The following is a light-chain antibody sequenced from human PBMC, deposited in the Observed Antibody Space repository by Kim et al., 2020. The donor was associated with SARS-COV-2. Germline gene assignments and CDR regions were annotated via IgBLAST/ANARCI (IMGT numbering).Light chain of an antibody. CDR1: NIGDKS. Sequence: APGKTATITCGGDNIGDKSVHGYRQKPGQAPVLVLYYDSDRPSGIPERFSGSNAGNTATLTISRVEAGDEADYYCQVWDSSSDHVVFGGGTQLTVL. CDR3: QVWDSSSDHVV. V-gene: IGLV3-21*04. CDR2: YDS. J-gene: IGLJ2*01.